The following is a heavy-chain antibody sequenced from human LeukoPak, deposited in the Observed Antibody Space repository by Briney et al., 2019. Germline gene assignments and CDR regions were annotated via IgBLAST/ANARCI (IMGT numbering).Heavy chain of an antibody. Sequence: SGGSLRLSCAASGFTFSSYALSWVRQAPGKGLEWVSAISGSGGSTYYADSVKGRFTISRDNSKNTLYLQMNSLRAEDTAVYYCAKTVTTVGAFDIWGQGTMVTVSS. CDR2: ISGSGGST. D-gene: IGHD4-17*01. J-gene: IGHJ3*02. CDR1: GFTFSSYA. V-gene: IGHV3-23*01. CDR3: AKTVTTVGAFDI.